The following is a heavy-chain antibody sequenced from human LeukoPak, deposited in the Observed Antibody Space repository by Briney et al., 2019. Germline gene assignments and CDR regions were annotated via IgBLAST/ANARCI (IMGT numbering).Heavy chain of an antibody. CDR1: GGSISSSSYY. D-gene: IGHD3-22*01. CDR3: ARVVYDSSGYYYVAYAFDI. J-gene: IGHJ3*02. Sequence: SSETLSLTCTVSGGSISSSSYYWGWIRQPPGKGLKWIGEINHSGSTNYNPSLKSRVTISVDTSKNQFSLKLSSVTAADTAVYYCARVVYDSSGYYYVAYAFDIWGQGTMVTVSS. V-gene: IGHV4-39*07. CDR2: INHSGST.